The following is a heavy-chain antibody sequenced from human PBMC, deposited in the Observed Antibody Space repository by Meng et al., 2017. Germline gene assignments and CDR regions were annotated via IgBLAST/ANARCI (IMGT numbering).Heavy chain of an antibody. D-gene: IGHD3-10*01. CDR2: INQDGSEK. CDR3: AREMRGNMGRDY. V-gene: IGHV3-7*03. Sequence: GESLKISCAASGFTFSNYWMSWVRQAPGKGLEWVANINQDGSEKYYVGSVKGRFTISRDNSKNTLYLQMNSLRAEDTAVYYCAREMRGNMGRDYWGQGTLVTVSS. CDR1: GFTFSNYW. J-gene: IGHJ4*02.